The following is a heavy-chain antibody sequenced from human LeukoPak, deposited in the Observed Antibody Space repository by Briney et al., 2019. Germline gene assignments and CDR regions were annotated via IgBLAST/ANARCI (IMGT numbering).Heavy chain of an antibody. D-gene: IGHD1-1*01. J-gene: IGHJ5*02. CDR1: GYSFTSHG. V-gene: IGHV1-18*01. Sequence: ASVKVSCQASGYSFTSHGISWVRQAPGQGLEWMGWISAYNGDTNYAQKFQGRVTMTTDTSTITAYMEMRSLRSDDTAVYFCARGRPESPFDPWGQGALVTVSS. CDR3: ARGRPESPFDP. CDR2: ISAYNGDT.